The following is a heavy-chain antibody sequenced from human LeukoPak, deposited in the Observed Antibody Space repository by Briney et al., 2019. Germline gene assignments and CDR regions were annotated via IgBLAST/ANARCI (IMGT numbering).Heavy chain of an antibody. D-gene: IGHD3-22*01. V-gene: IGHV3-66*01. J-gene: IGHJ4*02. CDR1: GFTFSSYA. Sequence: PGGSLRLSCAASGFTFSSYAMSWVRQAPGKGLEWVSVIYSGGNTYYADSVKGRFTISRDNSKNTLYLQMNSLRAEDTAVYYCARESGYDSSGYPHFDYWGQGTLVTVSS. CDR2: IYSGGNT. CDR3: ARESGYDSSGYPHFDY.